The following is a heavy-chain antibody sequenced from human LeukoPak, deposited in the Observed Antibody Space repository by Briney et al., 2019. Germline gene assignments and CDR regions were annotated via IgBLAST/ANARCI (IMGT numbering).Heavy chain of an antibody. V-gene: IGHV3-74*01. CDR3: ARGSAAPGLIEY. Sequence: GGSLRLSCAASGFTFSNYLIHWVRHAPGKGLVWVSRINSDGSTTNYADSVKGRFTISRDNAKSTVYLQVNSLRAEDTAVYYCARGSAAPGLIEYWGQGTLVTVSS. CDR2: INSDGSTT. D-gene: IGHD6-13*01. J-gene: IGHJ4*02. CDR1: GFTFSNYL.